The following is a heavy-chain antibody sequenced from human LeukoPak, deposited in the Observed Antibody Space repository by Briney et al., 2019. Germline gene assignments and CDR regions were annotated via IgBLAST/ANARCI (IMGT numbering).Heavy chain of an antibody. CDR3: AKTFGWPFYFDY. D-gene: IGHD2/OR15-2a*01. J-gene: IGHJ4*02. Sequence: GGSLRLSCAASGFPFSSYGMGSVRQAPGKGLEWVSGIRWGGATTYYADSVKGRFTISRDNSKNTLHLDMSSLRAEDTAEYYCAKTFGWPFYFDYWGQGTLVTVSS. V-gene: IGHV3-23*01. CDR1: GFPFSSYG. CDR2: IRWGGATT.